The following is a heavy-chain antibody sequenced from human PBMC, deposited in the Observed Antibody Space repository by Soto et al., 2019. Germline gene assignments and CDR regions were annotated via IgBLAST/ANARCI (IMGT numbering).Heavy chain of an antibody. CDR3: ARNLRSSSSITGGFTVGFSLDY. CDR1: GGSISSYY. V-gene: IGHV4-59*08. J-gene: IGHJ4*02. CDR2: MYNSGST. D-gene: IGHD6-13*01. Sequence: SETLSLTCTVSGGSISSYYWTWIRQPPGKGLEWIGFMYNSGSTHYNPSLQSRVTISLDTSKNQFSLNLRSVTAADTAVYYCARNLRSSSSITGGFTVGFSLDYWGQGTLVTVSS.